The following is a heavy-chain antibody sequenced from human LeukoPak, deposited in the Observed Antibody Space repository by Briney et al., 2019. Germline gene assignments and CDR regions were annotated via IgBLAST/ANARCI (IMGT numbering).Heavy chain of an antibody. Sequence: SQTLSLTCAISGDSVSSNSVSWNWLRQSPSRGLEWLGRTYYRSKWSSDYAVSMESRIIINSDTSKNQFSLHLNSVTAADTAVYYCARGARGSYSYWGQGTLVTVSS. D-gene: IGHD1-26*01. J-gene: IGHJ4*02. CDR2: TYYRSKWSS. CDR1: GDSVSSNSVS. V-gene: IGHV6-1*01. CDR3: ARGARGSYSY.